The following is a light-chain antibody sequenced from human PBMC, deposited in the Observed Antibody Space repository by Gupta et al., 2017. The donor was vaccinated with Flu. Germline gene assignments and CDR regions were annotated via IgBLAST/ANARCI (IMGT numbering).Light chain of an antibody. V-gene: IGLV3-25*02. CDR1: ALPKQY. J-gene: IGLJ1*01. CDR3: QSADSSGGYDV. Sequence: SYELTQPPPVSVSPGQTARITCSGDALPKQYTYWYQQKPGQAPVLVIYKDRERPSGIPQRFSGSTSGTTVTLTISGVQAEDEADYYCQSADSSGGYDVFGTGTKVTVL. CDR2: KDR.